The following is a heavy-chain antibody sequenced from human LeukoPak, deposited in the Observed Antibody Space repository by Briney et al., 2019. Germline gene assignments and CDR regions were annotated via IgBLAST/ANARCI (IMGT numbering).Heavy chain of an antibody. J-gene: IGHJ4*02. Sequence: SETLSLTCTVSGGSISSYYWSWIRQPAGKGLEWIGRIYTMGSTNYNPSLKSRVTMSLDTSKNQSSLKLSSVTAADTAVYYCARSGGSYYDFDYWGQGTLVTVSS. CDR2: IYTMGST. CDR1: GGSISSYY. CDR3: ARSGGSYYDFDY. D-gene: IGHD1-26*01. V-gene: IGHV4-4*07.